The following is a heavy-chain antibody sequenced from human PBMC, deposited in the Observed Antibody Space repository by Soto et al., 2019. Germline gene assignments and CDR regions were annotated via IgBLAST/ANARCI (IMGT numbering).Heavy chain of an antibody. CDR3: TRGRVPFGGYDYFAS. J-gene: IGHJ4*02. D-gene: IGHD5-12*01. CDR2: ISGDGSET. CDR1: GFTFSYDW. Sequence: EVQVVESGGGLVQPGGSLRLSCAASGFTFSYDWMHWVRQVPGKGLVCVSRISGDGSETNYADYVEGRFSISRDNAKNKVFLRMDSLRAEDTAVYYCTRGRVPFGGYDYFASWGQGTLVTVSS. V-gene: IGHV3-74*01.